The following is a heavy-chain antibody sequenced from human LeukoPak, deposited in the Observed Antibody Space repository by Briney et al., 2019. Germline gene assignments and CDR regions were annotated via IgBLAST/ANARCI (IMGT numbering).Heavy chain of an antibody. V-gene: IGHV3-23*01. CDR3: AKGLLLWFGELSPSFDY. Sequence: PGGSLRLSCAASGFTFAGYAMSWVRQAPGKGLEWVSAISGSGGSTYYADSVKGRFTISRDNSKNTLYLQMNSLRAEDTAVYYCAKGLLLWFGELSPSFDYWGQGTLVTVSS. CDR2: ISGSGGST. D-gene: IGHD3-10*01. CDR1: GFTFAGYA. J-gene: IGHJ4*02.